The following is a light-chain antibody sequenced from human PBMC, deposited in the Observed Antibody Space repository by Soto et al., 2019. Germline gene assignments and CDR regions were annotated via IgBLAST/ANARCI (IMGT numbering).Light chain of an antibody. CDR2: GAS. V-gene: IGKV3-20*01. Sequence: EIVLAQSPGRLSLSPGGGATLSWRASQSLSSSDLASYQQRPGQAARLLIYGASSRATGIPDRFSGSGSGTVFTLTISRLEPEDFAVYYCQQYGSSSWTFGQGTKVDIK. J-gene: IGKJ1*01. CDR1: QSLSSSD. CDR3: QQYGSSSWT.